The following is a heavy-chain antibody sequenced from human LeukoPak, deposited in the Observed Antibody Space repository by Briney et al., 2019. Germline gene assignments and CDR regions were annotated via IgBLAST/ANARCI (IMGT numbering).Heavy chain of an antibody. CDR1: GFTFSSYS. J-gene: IGHJ4*02. D-gene: IGHD5-12*01. Sequence: WGSLRLSCAASGFTFSSYSMNWVRQAPGKGLEWVSSISSSSYIYYADSVKGRFTISRDKAKNSLYLQMNSLRAEDTAIYYCAREGMVATFDYWGQGTLVTVSS. CDR2: ISSSSYI. V-gene: IGHV3-21*01. CDR3: AREGMVATFDY.